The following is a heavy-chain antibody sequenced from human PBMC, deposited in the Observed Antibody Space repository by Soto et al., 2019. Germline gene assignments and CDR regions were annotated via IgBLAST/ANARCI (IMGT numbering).Heavy chain of an antibody. CDR2: IIPIFGTA. Sequence: QVQLVQSGAEVKKPESSVKVSCKASGGTFSSYAISWVRQAPGQGLEWMGGIIPIFGTANYAQKFQGRVTITADKSTSTAYMELSSLRSEDTAVYYCARTPTTVTNLLAFDYWGQGTLVTVSS. D-gene: IGHD4-17*01. V-gene: IGHV1-69*06. CDR1: GGTFSSYA. CDR3: ARTPTTVTNLLAFDY. J-gene: IGHJ4*02.